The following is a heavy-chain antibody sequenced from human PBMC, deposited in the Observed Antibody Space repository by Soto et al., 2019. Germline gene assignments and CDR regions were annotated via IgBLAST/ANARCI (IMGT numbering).Heavy chain of an antibody. CDR1: GYTFTSYA. CDR2: INAGNGNT. V-gene: IGHV1-3*01. D-gene: IGHD6-13*01. CDR3: ARPHFSSSYYFDY. Sequence: EASVKVSCKASGYTFTSYAMHWVRQAPGQRLEWMGWINAGNGNTKYSQKIQGRVTITRDTSASTAYMELSSLRSEDTAVYYCARPHFSSSYYFDYWGQGTLVTVSS. J-gene: IGHJ4*02.